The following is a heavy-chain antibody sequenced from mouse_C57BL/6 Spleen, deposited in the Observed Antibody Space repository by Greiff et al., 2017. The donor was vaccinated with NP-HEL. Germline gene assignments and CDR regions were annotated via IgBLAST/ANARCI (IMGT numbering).Heavy chain of an antibody. Sequence: QVQLQQSGAELVKPGASLKISCTASGYAFSSYWMNWVKQRPGKGLEWIGQIYPGDGDTNYNGKFKGKATLTADKSSSTAYMQLSSLTSEDSAVYFCARFITTVWYFDVWGTGTTVTVSS. CDR2: IYPGDGDT. CDR3: ARFITTVWYFDV. CDR1: GYAFSSYW. J-gene: IGHJ1*03. V-gene: IGHV1-80*01. D-gene: IGHD1-2*01.